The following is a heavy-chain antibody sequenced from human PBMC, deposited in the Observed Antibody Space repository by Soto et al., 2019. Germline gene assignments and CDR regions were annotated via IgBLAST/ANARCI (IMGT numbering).Heavy chain of an antibody. Sequence: QVLLQESGPGLVKPSETLSLTCTVSGGSISSSSYYWGWIRQPPGKGLEWIGSVYYRGNTYYNPSLKSRVPTSVDTSKKPFSLKMYSWTAADTALYYCARHKDTSSRYLLPDYWGQGTLVTVSS. V-gene: IGHV4-39*01. CDR1: GGSISSSSYY. J-gene: IGHJ4*02. CDR3: ARHKDTSSRYLLPDY. D-gene: IGHD6-13*01. CDR2: VYYRGNT.